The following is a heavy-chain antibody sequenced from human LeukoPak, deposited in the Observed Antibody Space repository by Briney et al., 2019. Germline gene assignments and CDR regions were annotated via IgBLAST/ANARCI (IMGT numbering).Heavy chain of an antibody. Sequence: GGSLRLSCTASGFTLGDYAMSWVRQAPGKGLEWVGFIRSKAYGGTTEYAASVKGRFTISRDDSKSIAYLQMNSLKTEDTAVYYCTRDRWAMAGRPEVYWGQGTLVTVSS. CDR3: TRDRWAMAGRPEVY. V-gene: IGHV3-49*04. J-gene: IGHJ4*02. CDR1: GFTLGDYA. D-gene: IGHD5-18*01. CDR2: IRSKAYGGTT.